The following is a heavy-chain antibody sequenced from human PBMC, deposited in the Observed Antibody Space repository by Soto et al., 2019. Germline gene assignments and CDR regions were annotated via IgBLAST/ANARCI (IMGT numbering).Heavy chain of an antibody. CDR2: ISTYNGNT. CDR1: GYTFITYG. CDR3: ARGPTDYYDNSANYFFDY. D-gene: IGHD3-22*01. J-gene: IGHJ4*02. Sequence: VQLVQSGAEVKKHGASVKVSCKASGYTFITYGVSWVRQAPGQGLDWLGWISTYNGNTRYAERLQGRVTMTTDTTTNTAYMELRNLRSDDTAVYYCARGPTDYYDNSANYFFDYWGQGTLGTVSS. V-gene: IGHV1-18*01.